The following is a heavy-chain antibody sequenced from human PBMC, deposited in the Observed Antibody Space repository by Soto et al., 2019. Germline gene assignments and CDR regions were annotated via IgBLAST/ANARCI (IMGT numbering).Heavy chain of an antibody. CDR1: GGSFGSSAYY. Sequence: PXGTLSLTCGVSGGSFGSSAYYWGWIRQAPGKGLEWIGSINYSGSTYYNPSLKSRVTISVDTSRNQFSLKLSSVTAADTALYYCSRRAPEGFDPWGRGTLVTVSS. V-gene: IGHV4-39*01. CDR3: SRRAPEGFDP. J-gene: IGHJ5*02. CDR2: INYSGST.